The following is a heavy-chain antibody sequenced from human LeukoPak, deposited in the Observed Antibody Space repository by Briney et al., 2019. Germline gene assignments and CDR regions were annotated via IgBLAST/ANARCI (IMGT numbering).Heavy chain of an antibody. CDR2: INHSGST. CDR3: ARGVYTEMSTIMGHFDR. CDR1: GGSFSGYN. Sequence: SETLSLTCAVFGGSFSGYNWNWLRQPPRKGLEWIGEINHSGSTNYNPSLRSRVTIPLDTSKNQFSLKLSSVTAADTAVYYCARGVYTEMSTIMGHFDRWGRGTPVAVSS. J-gene: IGHJ4*02. V-gene: IGHV4-34*01. D-gene: IGHD5-24*01.